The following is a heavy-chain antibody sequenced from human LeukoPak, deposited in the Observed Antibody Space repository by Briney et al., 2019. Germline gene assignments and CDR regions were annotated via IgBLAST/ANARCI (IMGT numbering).Heavy chain of an antibody. Sequence: ASVKVSCEASGYTCTSYYMHWVRQAPGQGLEWMGLINPSGSSTSYAQKFQGRLSLTRDMSTSTDYMELSSLRSEDTAVYYCARDNSVGDTAWWFDPWGQGTLVTVSS. J-gene: IGHJ5*02. CDR1: GYTCTSYY. CDR2: INPSGSST. CDR3: ARDNSVGDTAWWFDP. V-gene: IGHV1-46*01. D-gene: IGHD1-26*01.